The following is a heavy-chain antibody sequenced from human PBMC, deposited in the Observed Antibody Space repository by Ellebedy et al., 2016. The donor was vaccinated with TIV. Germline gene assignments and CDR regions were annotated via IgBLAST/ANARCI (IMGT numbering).Heavy chain of an antibody. CDR2: ISAYNGNT. CDR3: ARHVQLEGREDWFDP. J-gene: IGHJ5*02. CDR1: GYTFNRYG. D-gene: IGHD1-1*01. V-gene: IGHV1-18*01. Sequence: AASVKVSCKAFGYTFNRYGISWVRQDPGQGLEWMGWISAYNGNTHYAQKVQGRVTMTTDTSTSTAYMELRSLRSDDTAVYYCARHVQLEGREDWFDPWGQGNVVTVSS.